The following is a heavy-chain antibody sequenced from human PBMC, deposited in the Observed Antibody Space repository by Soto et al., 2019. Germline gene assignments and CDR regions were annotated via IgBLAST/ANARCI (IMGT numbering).Heavy chain of an antibody. D-gene: IGHD3-3*01. V-gene: IGHV1-3*01. CDR3: ASNYKYYDFWSGSPTSFRYGMYV. CDR2: INAGNGNT. Sequence: ASVKVSCKASGYTFTSYAMHWVRQAPGHRLAWMGWINAGNGNTKYSQKFQGRVTITRDTSASTAYMELSSLRSEDTAVYYCASNYKYYDFWSGSPTSFRYGMYVWGQGTTVTVSS. J-gene: IGHJ6*02. CDR1: GYTFTSYA.